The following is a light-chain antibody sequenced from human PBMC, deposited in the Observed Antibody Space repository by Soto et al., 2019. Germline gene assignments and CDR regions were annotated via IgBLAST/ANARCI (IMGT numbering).Light chain of an antibody. V-gene: IGLV1-44*01. CDR1: TSNIGSNT. CDR3: AAWDDSLNGFVI. J-gene: IGLJ2*01. Sequence: QSVLTQPPSASGTPGQRVTICCSGSTSNIGSNTVNWYQHLPGSAPKLLIHSDSQRPSGVPDRFSGSKSGTSASLAISGLQSEDEADYFCAAWDDSLNGFVIFGGGTKLTVL. CDR2: SDS.